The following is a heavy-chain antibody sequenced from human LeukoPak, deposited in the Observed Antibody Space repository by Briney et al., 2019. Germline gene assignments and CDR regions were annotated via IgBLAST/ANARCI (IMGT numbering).Heavy chain of an antibody. Sequence: ETLSLTCTGSGDSTSSSSYYGHWIRQAPGKGLEWVSVMYSGGNTYYADSVKGRFTISRDNSKNTLYLQMNSLRADDTAVYYCASAEGTGIYHWRRGTLVTVSS. J-gene: IGHJ5*02. CDR2: MYSGGNT. V-gene: IGHV3-66*01. CDR3: ASAEGTGIYH. CDR1: GDSTSSSSYY. D-gene: IGHD1-14*01.